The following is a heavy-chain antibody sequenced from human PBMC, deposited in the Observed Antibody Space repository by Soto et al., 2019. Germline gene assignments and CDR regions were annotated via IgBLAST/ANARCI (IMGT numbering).Heavy chain of an antibody. J-gene: IGHJ4*02. D-gene: IGHD3-22*01. V-gene: IGHV5-51*01. Sequence: GESLKISCKGSGYSFTSYWIGWVRQMPGKGLEWMGIIYPGDSDTRYSPYFQGQVTIRADKSVSTAYLQWSSLKASDTAMYYCARRGDSSGYYYNLDYWGQGTLVTVSS. CDR1: GYSFTSYW. CDR2: IYPGDSDT. CDR3: ARRGDSSGYYYNLDY.